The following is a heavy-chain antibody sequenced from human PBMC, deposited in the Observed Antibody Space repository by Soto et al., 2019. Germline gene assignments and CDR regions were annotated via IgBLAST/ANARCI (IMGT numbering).Heavy chain of an antibody. CDR1: GFTFSSVA. J-gene: IGHJ4*02. V-gene: IGHV3-30-3*01. CDR2: ISYGGSKK. Sequence: QVQLVESGGGVVQPGRSLRLSCAASGFTFSSVAMHWVRQALGKGLEWVAVISYGGSKKYYADSVKGRFTISRDNSKNTMYLQMNSLRAADTAVYYCAGAYAAITPGDHWGQGTLVNVSS. CDR3: AGAYAAITPGDH. D-gene: IGHD1-20*01.